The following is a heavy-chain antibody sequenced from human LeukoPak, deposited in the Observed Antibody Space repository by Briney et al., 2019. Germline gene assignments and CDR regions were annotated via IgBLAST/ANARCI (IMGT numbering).Heavy chain of an antibody. Sequence: GRSLRLSCAASGFTFTTHNMHWVRQAPGKGLEWMAFISYGGVFKQYADSVKGRFTVSRDNSKNTLYLQMSSLRAEDTAMYYCARDGQNDSPYSIDVWGQGTTVTVSS. V-gene: IGHV3-33*01. D-gene: IGHD3-16*01. CDR2: ISYGGVFK. CDR1: GFTFTTHN. CDR3: ARDGQNDSPYSIDV. J-gene: IGHJ6*02.